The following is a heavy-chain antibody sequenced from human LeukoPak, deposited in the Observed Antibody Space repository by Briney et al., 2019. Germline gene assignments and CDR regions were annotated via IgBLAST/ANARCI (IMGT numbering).Heavy chain of an antibody. D-gene: IGHD3-16*01. CDR2: ISGSGERT. CDR1: GFTLSNYG. V-gene: IGHV3-23*01. Sequence: GGSLRLSCAASGFTLSNYGMSWVRQAPGKGLEWVSSISGSGERTYYADSVKGRFTVSRDNSRNTLYLQMYSLTAEDTAVYYCAKGQYSTSHYVGDYWGQGALVTVSS. CDR3: AKGQYSTSHYVGDY. J-gene: IGHJ4*02.